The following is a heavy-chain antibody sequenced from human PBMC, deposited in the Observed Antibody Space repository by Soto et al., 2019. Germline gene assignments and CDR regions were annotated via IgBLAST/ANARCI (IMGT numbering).Heavy chain of an antibody. CDR3: ARDLRYCSGGTCYLYYYGMDV. V-gene: IGHV3-74*01. CDR1: GFTFSNFW. J-gene: IGHJ6*02. Sequence: EVQLVESGGGLIQPGTSVRLSCAASGFTFSNFWMHWVRQAPGKGLVWVARINSDGSSTSYADSVKGRFTISRDNAKNTLYVQMNSLRAEDTAVYYCARDLRYCSGGTCYLYYYGMDVWGPGTTVTVSS. CDR2: INSDGSST. D-gene: IGHD2-15*01.